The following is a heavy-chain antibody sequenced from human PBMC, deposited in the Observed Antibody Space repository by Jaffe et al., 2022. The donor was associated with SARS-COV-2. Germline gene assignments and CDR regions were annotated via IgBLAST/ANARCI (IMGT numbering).Heavy chain of an antibody. D-gene: IGHD3-16*01. CDR3: VRLSRFFYWYFDI. CDR2: MYYSGNT. Sequence: QLQLQESGPGLVKPSETLSVTCSVSGGSISDSRHYWGWIRQPPGKGLEWLGSMYYSGNTYHNPSLKSRVIMSTDTSKNEISLKLTSVSAADTATYYCVRLSRFFYWYFDIWGRGTLVTVSS. CDR1: GGSISDSRHY. J-gene: IGHJ2*01. V-gene: IGHV4-39*01.